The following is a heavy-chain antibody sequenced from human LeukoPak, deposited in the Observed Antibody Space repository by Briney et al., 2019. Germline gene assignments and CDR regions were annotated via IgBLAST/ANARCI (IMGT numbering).Heavy chain of an antibody. D-gene: IGHD6-19*01. CDR1: GFTFSSSW. CDR3: ARTYSSFDY. Sequence: GGSLRLSCAASGFTFSSSWMHWVRQAPGKGLLWVSRLNSDGSGTSYADSVKGRFTISRDNTKNTLYLQMNSLRAEDTAVYYCARTYSSFDYWGQGTLVTVSS. CDR2: LNSDGSGT. J-gene: IGHJ4*02. V-gene: IGHV3-74*01.